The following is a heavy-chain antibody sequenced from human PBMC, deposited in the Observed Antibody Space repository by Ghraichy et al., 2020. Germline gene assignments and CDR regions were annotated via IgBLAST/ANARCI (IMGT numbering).Heavy chain of an antibody. CDR3: AREGNYYDSSGYSNAFFDS. CDR1: GGSISNYY. D-gene: IGHD3-22*01. J-gene: IGHJ4*02. Sequence: SETLSLTCTVSGGSISNYYWSWIRQPPGKGLEWIGYISYSGSTDYNPSLKSRVTISVDTSKNHFSLRLSSVTAADTAVYYCAREGNYYDSSGYSNAFFDSWGQGTLVTVSS. CDR2: ISYSGST. V-gene: IGHV4-59*01.